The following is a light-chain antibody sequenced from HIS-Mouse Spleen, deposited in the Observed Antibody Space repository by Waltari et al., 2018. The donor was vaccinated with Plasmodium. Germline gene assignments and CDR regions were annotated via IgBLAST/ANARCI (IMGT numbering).Light chain of an antibody. CDR2: GAS. CDR1: QSVSSSY. CDR3: QQYGSSL. Sequence: EIVLTQSTGTLSLSPGERATLSCRASQSVSSSYLAWYQQKPGQAPRLLIYGASSRATGIPDRFSGSGSGTDFTLTISRLEPEDFAVYYCQQYGSSLFGGGTKVEIK. V-gene: IGKV3-20*01. J-gene: IGKJ4*01.